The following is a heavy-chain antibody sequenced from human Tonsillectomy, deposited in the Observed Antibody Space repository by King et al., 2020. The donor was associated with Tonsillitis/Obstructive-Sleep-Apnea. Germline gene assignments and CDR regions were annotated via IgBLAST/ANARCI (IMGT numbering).Heavy chain of an antibody. Sequence: QVPLQESGPGLVKPSQTLSLTCTVSGGSISSGGYYWSWIRQHPGQGLEWIGYIYNSGSTYYNPSLKSRVTISVDTSKNQFSLKLSSVTAADTAVYYCARGVHDRSGYYVPVEYWGQGTLVTVSS. D-gene: IGHD3-22*01. CDR1: GGSISSGGYY. V-gene: IGHV4-31*03. CDR3: ARGVHDRSGYYVPVEY. CDR2: IYNSGST. J-gene: IGHJ4*02.